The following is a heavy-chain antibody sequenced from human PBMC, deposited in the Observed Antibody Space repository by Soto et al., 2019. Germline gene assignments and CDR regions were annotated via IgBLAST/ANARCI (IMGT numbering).Heavy chain of an antibody. CDR3: ARDDPGVDDAFDI. V-gene: IGHV4-59*01. J-gene: IGHJ3*02. CDR2: IYYSGST. CDR1: GGSISSYY. D-gene: IGHD2-15*01. Sequence: SETLSLTCTVSGGSISSYYWSWIRQPPGKGLEWIGYIYYSGSTNYNPSLKSRVTISVDTSKNQFSLKLSSVTAADTAVYYCARDDPGVDDAFDIWGQGTMVTVSS.